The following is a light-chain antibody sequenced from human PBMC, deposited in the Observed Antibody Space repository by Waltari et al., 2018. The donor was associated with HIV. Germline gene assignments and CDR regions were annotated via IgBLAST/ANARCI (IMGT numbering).Light chain of an antibody. CDR2: ELS. J-gene: IGLJ3*02. V-gene: IGLV2-14*01. Sequence: QSALTQPAYVSGSPGQSITISCTGPTSDADSFDYVSWYQQHPSKVPTLIIYELSFRASGVSNLFSVSKSGNTTSLTISGLQAEDEAVYYCGSYTATNSMMFGGGTKLTVL. CDR1: TSDADSFDY. CDR3: GSYTATNSMM.